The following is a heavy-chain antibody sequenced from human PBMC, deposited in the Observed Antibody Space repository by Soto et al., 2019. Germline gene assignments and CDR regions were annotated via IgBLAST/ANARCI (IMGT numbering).Heavy chain of an antibody. J-gene: IGHJ4*02. CDR2: IYYSGST. CDR3: ASRRGYSGYDRAFDY. V-gene: IGHV4-30-4*01. D-gene: IGHD5-12*01. CDR1: GGSISSGDYY. Sequence: PSETLSLTCTFSGGSISSGDYYWSWIRQPPGKGLEWIGYIYYSGSTYYNPSLKSRVTISVDTSKNQFSLKLSSVTAADTAVYYCASRRGYSGYDRAFDYWGQGTLVTVSS.